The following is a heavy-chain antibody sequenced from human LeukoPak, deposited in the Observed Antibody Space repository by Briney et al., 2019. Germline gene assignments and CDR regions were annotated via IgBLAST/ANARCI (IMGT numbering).Heavy chain of an antibody. V-gene: IGHV4-61*01. CDR2: IYYSGST. Sequence: SETLSLTCTVSGGSVSSGSYYWSWIRQPPGEGLEWIGYIYYSGSTNYNPSLKSRVTMSVDTSKNQFSLKLSSVTAADTAVYYCARVPGGGTAANWGQGTMVTVSS. CDR1: GGSVSSGSYY. J-gene: IGHJ3*01. CDR3: ARVPGGGTAAN. D-gene: IGHD1-7*01.